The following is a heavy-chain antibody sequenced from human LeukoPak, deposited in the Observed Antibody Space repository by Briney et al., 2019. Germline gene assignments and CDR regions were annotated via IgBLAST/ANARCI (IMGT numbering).Heavy chain of an antibody. CDR3: ARGGTTGTTSPLRAFDI. CDR2: ISSSGSTI. Sequence: GGSLRLSCAASGFTFSDYYMSWIRQAPGKGLEWVSYISSSGSTIYYADSVKGRFTISRDNSKNTLYLQMKSLRGEDTAVYYCARGGTTGTTSPLRAFDIWGQGTMVTISS. D-gene: IGHD1-1*01. CDR1: GFTFSDYY. J-gene: IGHJ3*02. V-gene: IGHV3-11*01.